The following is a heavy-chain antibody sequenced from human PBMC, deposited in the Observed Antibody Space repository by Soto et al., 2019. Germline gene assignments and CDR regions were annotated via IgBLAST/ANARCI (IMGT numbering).Heavy chain of an antibody. J-gene: IGHJ5*01. V-gene: IGHV4-59*01. CDR1: NVSISSSY. CDR2: VYYTGIT. Sequence: SETLSLTCSVYNVSISSSYWNWLRQAPGKGLEWIGFVYYTGITKYNPSLKSRVTISMDTSRNEFSLRLTSVTTADTGSYFCARDFAGRGTFDPWGPGTLVTVSS. D-gene: IGHD3-10*01. CDR3: ARDFAGRGTFDP.